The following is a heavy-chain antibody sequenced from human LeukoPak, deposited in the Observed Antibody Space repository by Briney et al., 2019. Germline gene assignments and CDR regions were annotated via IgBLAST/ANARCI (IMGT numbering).Heavy chain of an antibody. J-gene: IGHJ4*02. CDR3: ARDVVVPAAIPGYCTNGVCLGLREGGHFDY. Sequence: GGSLRLSCAASGFTFSSYAMHWVRQAPGKGLEWVAVISYDGSNKYYADSVKGRFTISRDNSKNTLYLQMNSLRAEDTAVYYCARDVVVPAAIPGYCTNGVCLGLREGGHFDYWGQGTLVTVSS. CDR1: GFTFSSYA. V-gene: IGHV3-30*01. CDR2: ISYDGSNK. D-gene: IGHD2-8*01.